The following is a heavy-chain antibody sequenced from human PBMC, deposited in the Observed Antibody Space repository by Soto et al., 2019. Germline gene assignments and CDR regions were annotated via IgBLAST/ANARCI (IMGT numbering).Heavy chain of an antibody. CDR2: IYPGDSDT. J-gene: IGHJ6*02. V-gene: IGHV5-51*01. CDR3: ARLRRDDILTGYSNYYYYGMDV. CDR1: GYTFTNYW. D-gene: IGHD3-9*01. Sequence: GESLKISCKASGYTFTNYWIAWVRQMPGKGLEWMGSIYPGDSDTRYSPSFQGQVTISADKSISTAYLQWSSLKASDTAMYYCARLRRDDILTGYSNYYYYGMDVWGQGTTVTVSS.